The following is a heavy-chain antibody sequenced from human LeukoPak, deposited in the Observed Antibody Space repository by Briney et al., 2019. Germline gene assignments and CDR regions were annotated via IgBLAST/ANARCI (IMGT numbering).Heavy chain of an antibody. V-gene: IGHV3-9*01. Sequence: GGSLRLSCAASGFTIDNYAMHWARQAPGKGLEWVAAIYWNSGGAVYADSVQGRFTISRDNAKTSLYLQMNSLRTEDTDFYYCTKDTYCQRATCHGGWLDPWGQGTLVTVSS. D-gene: IGHD2-15*01. CDR2: IYWNSGGA. CDR1: GFTIDNYA. J-gene: IGHJ5*02. CDR3: TKDTYCQRATCHGGWLDP.